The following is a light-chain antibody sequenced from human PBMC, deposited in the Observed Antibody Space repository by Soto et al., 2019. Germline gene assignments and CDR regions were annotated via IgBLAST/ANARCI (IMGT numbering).Light chain of an antibody. CDR1: QTISNNY. Sequence: EIVLTQSPGTLTLSPGESAALSCRASQTISNNYLVWYRQKPGQAPRLLIYAVSSRAAGIPDRFSGSGSGTDFALHIARLEPEDSAVYYCQQHSNSPWTFGQGTRVEI. V-gene: IGKV3-20*01. CDR3: QQHSNSPWT. J-gene: IGKJ1*01. CDR2: AVS.